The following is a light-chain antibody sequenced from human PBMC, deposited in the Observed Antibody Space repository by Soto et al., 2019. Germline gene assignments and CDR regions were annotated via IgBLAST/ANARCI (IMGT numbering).Light chain of an antibody. V-gene: IGKV3-20*01. Sequence: EIVLTQSPGTLSLSPGERATLSCRASQSVSSSYLAWYQQKPGQAPRLLIYGASSRATGIPDRFSGSGSGTDFTLEISRVETDDVGIYYCMQSTQLPPTFGQGTRLVIK. CDR3: MQSTQLPPT. CDR2: GAS. J-gene: IGKJ5*01. CDR1: QSVSSSY.